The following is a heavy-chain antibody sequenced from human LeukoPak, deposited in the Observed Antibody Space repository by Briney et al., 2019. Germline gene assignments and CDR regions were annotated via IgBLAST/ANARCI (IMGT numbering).Heavy chain of an antibody. CDR3: ARGHDDYVWGSYRPFDY. J-gene: IGHJ4*02. CDR2: ISSSSSYI. V-gene: IGHV3-21*01. Sequence: GGSLRLSCAVSGFTFSSYRMSWVRQAPGKGLGWVSSISSSSSYIYYADSVKGRFTISRDNAKNSLYLQMNSLRAEDTAVYYCARGHDDYVWGSYRPFDYWGQGTLVTVSS. CDR1: GFTFSSYR. D-gene: IGHD3-16*02.